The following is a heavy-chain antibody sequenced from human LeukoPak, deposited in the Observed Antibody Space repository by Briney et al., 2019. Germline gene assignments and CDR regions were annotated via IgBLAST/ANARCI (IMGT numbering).Heavy chain of an antibody. J-gene: IGHJ5*02. D-gene: IGHD3-9*01. Sequence: PGGSLRLSCAASGFTFSSYSMNWVRQAPGKGLEWVSSISSSSSYIYYADSVKGRFTISRDNAKNSLYLQMNSLRAEDTAVYYCASQPILTGLTLFDPWGQGTLVTVSS. CDR1: GFTFSSYS. CDR3: ASQPILTGLTLFDP. V-gene: IGHV3-21*01. CDR2: ISSSSSYI.